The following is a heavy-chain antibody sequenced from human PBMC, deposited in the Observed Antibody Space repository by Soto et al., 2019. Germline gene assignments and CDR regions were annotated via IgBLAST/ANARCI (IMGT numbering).Heavy chain of an antibody. CDR3: SLYHGPYGPKWIDS. CDR1: GFTFSSYA. V-gene: IGHV3-23*01. J-gene: IGHJ4*02. Sequence: PGGSLRLSCAASGFTFSSYAMSWVRQTPGKGLEWVSTLSGSGGTTYYADSVKGQFTISRDNSKSTLYLQMNSLRAEDTAVYYCSLYHGPYGPKWIDSRGQGPLVTGLL. CDR2: LSGSGGTT. D-gene: IGHD3-10*01.